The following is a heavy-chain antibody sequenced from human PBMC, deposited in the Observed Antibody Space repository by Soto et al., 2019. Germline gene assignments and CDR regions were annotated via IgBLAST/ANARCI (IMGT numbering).Heavy chain of an antibody. D-gene: IGHD5-18*01. CDR1: GFTVSSNY. J-gene: IGHJ4*02. V-gene: IGHV3-66*01. CDR2: IYSGGTT. Sequence: EVQLVESGGGLVQPGGSLRVSCAASGFTVSSNYMSWVRQAPGKGLEWVSVIYSGGTTYYADSVKGRFTISRDNSRNTLYLQMNSLRAEDTAVYYCVRNTGWDTPMVHWGQGTLVTVS. CDR3: VRNTGWDTPMVH.